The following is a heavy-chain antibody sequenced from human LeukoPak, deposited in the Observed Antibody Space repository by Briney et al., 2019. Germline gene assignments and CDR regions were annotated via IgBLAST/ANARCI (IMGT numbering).Heavy chain of an antibody. V-gene: IGHV4-4*07. CDR1: GGSISSYY. CDR3: ARGGNRYFDY. D-gene: IGHD2/OR15-2a*01. J-gene: IGHJ4*02. Sequence: SETLSLTCTVSGGSISSYYWSWIRQPAGKGLEWIGRVYANDNTNYTPSLKGRVTMAGDTSKNQFSLTLTSVTAADTAVYYCARGGNRYFDYWGREPWSPSPQ. CDR2: VYANDNT.